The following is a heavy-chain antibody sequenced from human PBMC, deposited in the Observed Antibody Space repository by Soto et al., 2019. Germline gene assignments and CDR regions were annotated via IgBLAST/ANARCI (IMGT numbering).Heavy chain of an antibody. CDR1: GFTFSSYG. V-gene: IGHV3-30*18. CDR2: ISYDGSNK. J-gene: IGHJ4*02. D-gene: IGHD2-15*01. CDR3: AKDRYCSGGSCYFTTFDY. Sequence: GGSLRLSCAASGFTFSSYGMHWVRQAPGKGLEWVAVISYDGSNKYYADSVKGRFTISRDNSKNTLYLQMNSLRAEDTAVYYCAKDRYCSGGSCYFTTFDYWGQGTLVTVSS.